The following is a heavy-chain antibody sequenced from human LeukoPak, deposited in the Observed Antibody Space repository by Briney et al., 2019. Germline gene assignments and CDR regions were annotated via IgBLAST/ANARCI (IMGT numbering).Heavy chain of an antibody. Sequence: SETLSLTCTVSGGSISSYYWSWIRQPAGKGLEWIGRIYTSGSTNYNPSLKSRVTISADTSKNQFSLNLRSVTAADTAVYYCARDICGYNYGCFDSWGQGTLVTVSS. J-gene: IGHJ4*02. D-gene: IGHD5-18*01. V-gene: IGHV4-4*07. CDR1: GGSISSYY. CDR3: ARDICGYNYGCFDS. CDR2: IYTSGST.